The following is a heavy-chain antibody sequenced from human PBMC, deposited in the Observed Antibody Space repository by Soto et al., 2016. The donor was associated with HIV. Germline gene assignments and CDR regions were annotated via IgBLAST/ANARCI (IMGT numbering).Heavy chain of an antibody. Sequence: EVQLVESGGGLVQPGGSLRLSCAASGFTFSTYWMHWVRQAPGKGLVWVLRINSDGSSASYADSVKGRFTISRDNAKNTLYLQMNSLRVEDTAVYYCARGPRWGGGTNYYYYGMDGLGPKGPTVTVSS. CDR2: INSDGSSA. V-gene: IGHV3-74*01. CDR3: ARGPRWGGGTNYYYYGMDG. J-gene: IGHJ6*02. D-gene: IGHD3-16*01. CDR1: GFTFSTYW.